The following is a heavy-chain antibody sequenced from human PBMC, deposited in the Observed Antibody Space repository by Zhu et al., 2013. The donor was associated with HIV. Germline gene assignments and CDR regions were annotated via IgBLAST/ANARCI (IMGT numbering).Heavy chain of an antibody. CDR2: IIPIFNTT. CDR3: ARETRGAFDI. J-gene: IGHJ3*02. V-gene: IGHV1-69*06. Sequence: QVRLVQSGAEVKKPGSSVKVSCKASGDTFSSYPINWVRQAHGHGLEWMGGIIPIFNTTNYAQKLQGRVTMTTDTSTSTAYMELRSLRSDDTAVYYCARETRGAFDIWGQGTMVTVSS. CDR1: GDTFSSYP.